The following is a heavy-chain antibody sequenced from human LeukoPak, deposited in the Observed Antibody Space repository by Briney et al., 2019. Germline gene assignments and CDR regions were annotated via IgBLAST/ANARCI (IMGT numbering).Heavy chain of an antibody. D-gene: IGHD6-13*01. Sequence: GGSLRLSCAASGFXFSSYGMHWVRQAPGKGLEWVAVISYDGTNKYYADSVKGRFTISRDNSKNTLYLQMNSLRAEDTAVYYCARDMSSSWYFDYWGQGTLVTVSS. CDR2: ISYDGTNK. CDR1: GFXFSSYG. J-gene: IGHJ4*02. CDR3: ARDMSSSWYFDY. V-gene: IGHV3-30*03.